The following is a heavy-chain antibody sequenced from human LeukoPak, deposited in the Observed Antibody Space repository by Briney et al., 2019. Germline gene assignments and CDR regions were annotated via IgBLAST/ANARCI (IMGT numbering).Heavy chain of an antibody. D-gene: IGHD3-22*01. Sequence: GGSLRLSCAASGFTFSRDWMHWVRQAPGKGLVWVSRINSDGSSTNYADSVKGRFTISRDNAKNALYLQMNSLRAEDTAVYYCARGKYDSSPFLQHWGQGTLVTVSS. CDR1: GFTFSRDW. V-gene: IGHV3-74*01. CDR3: ARGKYDSSPFLQH. CDR2: INSDGSST. J-gene: IGHJ1*01.